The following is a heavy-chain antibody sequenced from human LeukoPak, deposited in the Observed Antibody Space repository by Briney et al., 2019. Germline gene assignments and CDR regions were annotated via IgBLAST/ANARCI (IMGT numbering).Heavy chain of an antibody. Sequence: QSGGSLRLSCAASGFTVSSNYMTWVRQAPGKRLQLVSVIYGGGSTYYADSVKGRFTISRDNSKNTLYLQMNSLRVEDTAVYFCARLQAVDGHFDHWGQGTLVTVSS. D-gene: IGHD5-24*01. CDR2: IYGGGST. V-gene: IGHV3-66*04. CDR1: GFTVSSNY. J-gene: IGHJ4*02. CDR3: ARLQAVDGHFDH.